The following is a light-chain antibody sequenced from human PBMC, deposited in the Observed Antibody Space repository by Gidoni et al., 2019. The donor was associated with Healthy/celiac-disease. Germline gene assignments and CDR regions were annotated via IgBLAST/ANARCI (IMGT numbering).Light chain of an antibody. CDR3: CSYAGSSGV. J-gene: IGLJ3*02. CDR1: SSDVVSYNL. CDR2: EFS. Sequence: QSALTQPASVSGSPGQSITISCTGTSSDVVSYNLVAWYQQHTGKAPKLMIYEFSKRPSGVSNRFSGSKSGNTVSLTISGLQAEDEADYYCCSYAGSSGVFGGGTKLTVL. V-gene: IGLV2-23*02.